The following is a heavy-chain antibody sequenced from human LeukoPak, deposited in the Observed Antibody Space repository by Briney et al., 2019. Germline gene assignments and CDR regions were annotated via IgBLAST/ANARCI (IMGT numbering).Heavy chain of an antibody. Sequence: SGTLSLTCAVSGGSISSSNWWSWVRQPPGKGLEWIGEIYHSGSTNYNPSLKSRVTISVDKTKNQFSLKLSSVTAADTAVYYCAKDQSGSAFPRDFDYWGQGTLVTVSS. CDR1: GGSISSSNW. J-gene: IGHJ4*02. CDR2: IYHSGST. D-gene: IGHD1-26*01. CDR3: AKDQSGSAFPRDFDY. V-gene: IGHV4-4*02.